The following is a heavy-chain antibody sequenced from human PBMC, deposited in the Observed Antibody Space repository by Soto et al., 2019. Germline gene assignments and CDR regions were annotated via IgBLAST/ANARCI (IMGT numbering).Heavy chain of an antibody. D-gene: IGHD1-26*01. CDR2: FTGSGDYT. CDR1: GFTFSSYA. CDR3: AKKAKSGSHRHYFDY. Sequence: GGSLRLSCAASGFTFSSYAMNWVRQAPGKGLEWVSGFTGSGDYTYYADSVKGRFTISRDNSKNMLYLQMSSLRADDTAVYYCAKKAKSGSHRHYFDYWGQGNLVTVSS. V-gene: IGHV3-23*01. J-gene: IGHJ4*02.